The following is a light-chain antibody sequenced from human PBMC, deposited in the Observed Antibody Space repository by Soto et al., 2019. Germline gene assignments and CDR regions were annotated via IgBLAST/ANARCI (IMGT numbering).Light chain of an antibody. Sequence: QSALTQPPSASGSPGQSVTISCTGTSSDVGGYNSVSWYQQHPGKVPRLMIYEVSKRPSGVPDRFSGSKSVNAASLTVSGLQAEDEADYYCSSYAGSTNLVFGGGTKLTVL. V-gene: IGLV2-8*01. J-gene: IGLJ2*01. CDR3: SSYAGSTNLV. CDR1: SSDVGGYNS. CDR2: EVS.